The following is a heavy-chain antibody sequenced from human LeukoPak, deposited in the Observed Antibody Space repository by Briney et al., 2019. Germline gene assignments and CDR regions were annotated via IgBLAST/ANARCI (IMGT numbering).Heavy chain of an antibody. CDR2: IYSGGST. CDR3: ARDPVGATFARDSDY. D-gene: IGHD1-26*01. J-gene: IGHJ4*02. Sequence: PGGSLRLSCAASGFTVSSNYMSWVRQAPGKGLEWVSVIYSGGSTYYADSVKGRFTISRDNSKNTLYLQMDSLRAEDTAVYYCARDPVGATFARDSDYWGQGTLVTVSS. V-gene: IGHV3-53*01. CDR1: GFTVSSNY.